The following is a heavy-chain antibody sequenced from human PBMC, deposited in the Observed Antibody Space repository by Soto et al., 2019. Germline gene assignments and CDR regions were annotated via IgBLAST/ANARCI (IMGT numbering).Heavy chain of an antibody. D-gene: IGHD4-17*01. CDR3: ARNYGGNSQFFDL. CDR2: FFHTGPA. V-gene: IGHV4-59*11. CDR1: GDAITRHY. Sequence: QVQLQESGPGLVKPSETLSLNCSVSGDAITRHYWSWIRQSPGKGLEWLGYFFHTGPALYNPSLRSRVTMSVDTSKNQFSLKLTSVIPADTAVYFCARNYGGNSQFFDLWGRGTLVTVSS. J-gene: IGHJ2*01.